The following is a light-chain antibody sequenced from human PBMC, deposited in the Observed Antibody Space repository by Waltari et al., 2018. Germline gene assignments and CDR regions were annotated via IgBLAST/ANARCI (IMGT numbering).Light chain of an antibody. V-gene: IGLV2-14*03. CDR1: SSDVGGYKS. CDR3: SSYTNSGTYV. CDR2: DVT. J-gene: IGLJ1*01. Sequence: QSALTQAASVSGSPGQSITISCTGSSSDVGGYKSVSWYQQHPGNAPKVMISDVTNRPSGVSNRFSGSKSGNTASLTISGLQAEDEADYYCSSYTNSGTYVFGTGTKVTVL.